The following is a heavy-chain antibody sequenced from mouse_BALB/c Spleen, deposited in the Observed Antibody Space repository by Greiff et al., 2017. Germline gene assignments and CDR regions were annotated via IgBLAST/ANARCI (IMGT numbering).Heavy chain of an antibody. J-gene: IGHJ1*01. CDR3: ARREGYYGSSYGWYFDV. Sequence: EVKLMESGGDLVKPGGSLKLSCAASGFTFSSYGMSWVRQTPDKRLEWVATISSGGSYTYYPDSVKGRFTISRDNAKNTLYLQMSSLKSEDTAMYYCARREGYYGSSYGWYFDVWGAGTTVTVSS. CDR1: GFTFSSYG. D-gene: IGHD1-1*01. V-gene: IGHV5-6*02. CDR2: ISSGGSYT.